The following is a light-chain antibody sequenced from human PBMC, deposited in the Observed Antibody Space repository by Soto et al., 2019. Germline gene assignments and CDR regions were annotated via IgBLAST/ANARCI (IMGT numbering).Light chain of an antibody. Sequence: QSALTQPASVSGSPGQSITISCTGTSSDVGGYNYVSWYQHHPGKAPKLMIYEVSNRPSGVSNRFSGSKSGNTASLTISGLQTEDEADYYCSSYTSSSTPHVLFGGGTKVTVL. CDR2: EVS. J-gene: IGLJ2*01. CDR3: SSYTSSSTPHVL. V-gene: IGLV2-14*01. CDR1: SSDVGGYNY.